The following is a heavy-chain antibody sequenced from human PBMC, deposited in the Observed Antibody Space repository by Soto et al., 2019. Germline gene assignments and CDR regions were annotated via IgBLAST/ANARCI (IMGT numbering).Heavy chain of an antibody. CDR1: GGTFSSCA. CDR2: IIPIFGTA. Sequence: ASVKVSCKASGGTFSSCAISWVRQAPGQGLEWMGGIIPIFGTANYAQKFQGRVTITADESTSAAYMELSSLRSEDTAVYYCAREDYDYVWGRYRFASDYYDGMDGWGRGNTVTVSS. CDR3: AREDYDYVWGRYRFASDYYDGMDG. V-gene: IGHV1-69*13. J-gene: IGHJ6*02. D-gene: IGHD3-16*02.